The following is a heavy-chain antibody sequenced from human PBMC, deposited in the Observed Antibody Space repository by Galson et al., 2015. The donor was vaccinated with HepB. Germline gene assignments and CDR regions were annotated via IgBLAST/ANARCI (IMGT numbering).Heavy chain of an antibody. Sequence: SVKVSCKASGYTFTNYGISWVRQAPGQGLQWMGWISPYNGNTHYAQKLQGRVTITTDTSTSTAYMELRSLRSDDTAVYYCARGDWGWGGFDDWGQGTLVTVSS. D-gene: IGHD7-27*01. CDR3: ARGDWGWGGFDD. CDR2: ISPYNGNT. CDR1: GYTFTNYG. V-gene: IGHV1-18*01. J-gene: IGHJ4*02.